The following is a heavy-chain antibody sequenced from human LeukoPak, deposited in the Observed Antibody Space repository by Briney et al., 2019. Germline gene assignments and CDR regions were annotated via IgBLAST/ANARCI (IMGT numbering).Heavy chain of an antibody. CDR1: SGSISSYY. V-gene: IGHV4-59*08. J-gene: IGHJ6*02. Sequence: SETLSLTCTVSSGSISSYYWSWIRQPPGKGLEWIGYIYYSGSTNYNPSLKSRVTISVDTPKNQFSLKLSSVTAADTAVYYCARQASYYYGMDVWGQGTTVTVSS. CDR3: ARQASYYYGMDV. CDR2: IYYSGST.